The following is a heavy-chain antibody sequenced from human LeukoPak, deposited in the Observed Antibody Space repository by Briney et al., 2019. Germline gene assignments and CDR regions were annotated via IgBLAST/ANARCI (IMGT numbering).Heavy chain of an antibody. CDR1: XYXXTXXX. CDR2: ISAYNGNT. V-gene: IGHV1-18*01. D-gene: IGHD6-19*01. J-gene: IGHJ4*02. CDR3: ATTSSGWYGVH. Sequence: AXXXVXXXXXXYXXTXXXXXXVXQAPGQGXEWMGWISAYNGNTNYAQKLQGRVTMTTDTSTSTAYMELRSLRSDDTGMYYCATTSSGWYGVHWGQGTLVTVSS.